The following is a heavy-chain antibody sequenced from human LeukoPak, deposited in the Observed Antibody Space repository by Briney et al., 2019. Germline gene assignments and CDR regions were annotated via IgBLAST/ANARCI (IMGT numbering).Heavy chain of an antibody. CDR3: ARRRDSSSWYEEDY. D-gene: IGHD6-13*01. Sequence: SETLSLTCTVSGGSISSSSYYWGWIRQPPGKGLEWIGSIYYSGSTYYNPSLKSRVTISVDTSKNQFSLKLSSVTAADTAVYYCARRRDSSSWYEEDYWGQGTLVTVSS. CDR2: IYYSGST. V-gene: IGHV4-39*01. CDR1: GGSISSSSYY. J-gene: IGHJ4*02.